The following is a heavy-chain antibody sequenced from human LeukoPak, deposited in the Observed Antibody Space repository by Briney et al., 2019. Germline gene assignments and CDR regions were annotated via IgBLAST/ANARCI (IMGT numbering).Heavy chain of an antibody. V-gene: IGHV1-46*01. Sequence: ASVKVSCKASGYTFTSYYMHWVRQAPGQGLEWMGIINPSGGSTSYAQKFQGRVTMTRDTSTRTVYMERSSLRSVDTAVYYCARDPSDCSSTSCYDSWGQGTLVTVSS. CDR1: GYTFTSYY. D-gene: IGHD2-2*01. CDR3: ARDPSDCSSTSCYDS. CDR2: INPSGGST. J-gene: IGHJ4*02.